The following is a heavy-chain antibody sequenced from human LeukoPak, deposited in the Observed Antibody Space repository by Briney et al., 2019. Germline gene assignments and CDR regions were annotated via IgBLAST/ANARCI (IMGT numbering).Heavy chain of an antibody. D-gene: IGHD3/OR15-3a*01. V-gene: IGHV3-7*03. J-gene: IGHJ4*02. CDR1: GFTFSTYW. CDR3: ARISPLDWNPFDY. CDR2: IKEDGSEK. Sequence: GGSLRLSCAASGFTFSTYWMSWVRQAPGKGLEWVANIKEDGSEKYYGDSVKGRFTISRDNAKNSLYLQMNSLRAEDTAVYYCARISPLDWNPFDYWGQGTLVTVSS.